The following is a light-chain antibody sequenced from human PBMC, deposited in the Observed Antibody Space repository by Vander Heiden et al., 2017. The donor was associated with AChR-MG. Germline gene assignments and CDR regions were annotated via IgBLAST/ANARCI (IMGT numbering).Light chain of an antibody. J-gene: IGKJ1*01. CDR1: QTITNW. CDR2: KAS. CDR3: LQYDIYPRK. V-gene: IGKV1-5*03. Sequence: DIQMTQSPSTLSASVGDRVTITCRASQTITNWLAWYQQKPGKAPRLLIYKASNLGIGVPSRFSGSGSGTEFTLTISSLQPDDFATYFCLQYDIYPRKVGQGTNVDI.